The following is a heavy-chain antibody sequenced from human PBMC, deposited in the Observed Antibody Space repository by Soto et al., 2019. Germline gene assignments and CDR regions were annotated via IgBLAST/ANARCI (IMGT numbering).Heavy chain of an antibody. V-gene: IGHV4-39*01. J-gene: IGHJ6*02. CDR1: GGSISSSSYY. CDR2: IYYSGST. D-gene: IGHD6-6*01. CDR3: ARSGEGSSSFWYYYYGMDV. Sequence: QLQLQESGPGLVKPSETLSLTCTVSGGSISSSSYYWGWIRQPPGKGLEWIGSIYYSGSTYYNPSLKSRVTISVDTSKNQFSLKLRSVTAADTAVYYCARSGEGSSSFWYYYYGMDVWGQGTTVTVSS.